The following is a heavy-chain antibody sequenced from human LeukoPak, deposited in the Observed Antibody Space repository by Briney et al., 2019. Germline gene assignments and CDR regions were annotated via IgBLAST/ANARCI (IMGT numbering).Heavy chain of an antibody. CDR2: ISGSGGST. D-gene: IGHD1-14*01. CDR1: GFTFKNYA. J-gene: IGHJ4*02. Sequence: SGGSLRLSCAASGFTFKNYAMSWVRRAPGKGLEWGSAISGSGGSTYYADSVKGRFTISRDNSKNTVYLQMNSLRAEDTAVYYCAKDRGINGTPQHYWGQGTLVTVSS. CDR3: AKDRGINGTPQHY. V-gene: IGHV3-23*01.